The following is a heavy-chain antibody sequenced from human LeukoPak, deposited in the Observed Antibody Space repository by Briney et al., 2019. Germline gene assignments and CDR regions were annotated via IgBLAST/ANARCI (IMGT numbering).Heavy chain of an antibody. D-gene: IGHD3-10*01. CDR1: GFTFSIYW. J-gene: IGHJ4*02. Sequence: GGSLRLSCAASGFTFSIYWMSWVRQAPGKGLEWVAVTSSDLNVKLYADSVKGRFTISRDNSRSTLYLQMNSLRPEDTAIYYCAREGYYGSGSPPSLYFDYWGQGTLVTVSS. V-gene: IGHV3-30*03. CDR2: TSSDLNVK. CDR3: AREGYYGSGSPPSLYFDY.